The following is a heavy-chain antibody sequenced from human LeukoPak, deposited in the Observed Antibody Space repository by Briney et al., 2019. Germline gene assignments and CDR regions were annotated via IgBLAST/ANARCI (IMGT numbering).Heavy chain of an antibody. V-gene: IGHV3-23*01. Sequence: PGGSLRLSCVVSGFGFSDSYMTWIRQTPGKGLEWLAYISGSGGGTYYADSVKGRFTISRDNSKNTLYLQMNSLRAEDTAVYYCAKDRRGYSSGWDFWGQGTLVTVSS. CDR2: ISGSGGGT. CDR3: AKDRRGYSSGWDF. CDR1: GFGFSDSY. D-gene: IGHD5-18*01. J-gene: IGHJ4*02.